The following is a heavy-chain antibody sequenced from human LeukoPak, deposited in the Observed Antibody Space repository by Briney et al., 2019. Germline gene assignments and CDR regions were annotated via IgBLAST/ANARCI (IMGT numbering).Heavy chain of an antibody. D-gene: IGHD6-19*01. CDR3: VRRGIEVAGIDY. CDR2: IYPGDSNT. Sequence: GESLKISCKGSGYRFTSYWIGWVRQMPGKGLELMGIIYPGDSNTRYSPSFQGQVTISADESISTAYLQWSSLRASDTAMYYCVRRGIEVAGIDYWGQGTLVTVSS. V-gene: IGHV5-51*01. CDR1: GYRFTSYW. J-gene: IGHJ4*02.